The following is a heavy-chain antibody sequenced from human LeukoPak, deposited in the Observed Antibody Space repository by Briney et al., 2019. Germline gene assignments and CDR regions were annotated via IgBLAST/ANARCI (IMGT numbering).Heavy chain of an antibody. V-gene: IGHV1-8*01. D-gene: IGHD5-18*01. CDR3: TRMRGYTYGYWYLDL. CDR2: MNPSSGNT. Sequence: GASVKVSCKAAGYTFSSYDINWVRQAPGQGLEYMGWMNPSSGNTGYTQKFQGRITMTRDTSIGTAYMELSSLKSEDTALYYCTRMRGYTYGYWYLDLWGRGTLGTVSS. CDR1: GYTFSSYD. J-gene: IGHJ2*01.